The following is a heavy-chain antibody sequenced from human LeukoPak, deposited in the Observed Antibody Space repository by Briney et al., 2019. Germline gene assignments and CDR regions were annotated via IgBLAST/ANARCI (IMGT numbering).Heavy chain of an antibody. Sequence: GGSLRLSCAASGFTFSSYAMSWVRQAPGKGLEWVSAISGSGGSTYYADSVKGRFTISRDNSKNTLYLQMNSLRAEDTAAYYCATYSSGWYYFDYWGQGTLVTVSS. CDR1: GFTFSSYA. V-gene: IGHV3-23*01. J-gene: IGHJ4*02. CDR2: ISGSGGST. D-gene: IGHD6-19*01. CDR3: ATYSSGWYYFDY.